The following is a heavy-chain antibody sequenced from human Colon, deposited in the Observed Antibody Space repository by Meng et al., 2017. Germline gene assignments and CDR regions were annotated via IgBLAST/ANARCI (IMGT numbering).Heavy chain of an antibody. D-gene: IGHD3-16*02. CDR1: GDSVSSKTAV. CDR3: TRGLEFYRFEY. V-gene: IGHV6-1*01. CDR2: TYYRAKWNH. Sequence: HLHQSDPGPVKPSQTLSLTCAISGDSVSSKTAVWNWIRQSPSRGLEWLGRTYYRAKWNHDYAESLRGRITINPDTSNNQISLQLNSVTPEDTAVYYCTRGLEFYRFEYWGQGTLVTVSS. J-gene: IGHJ4*02.